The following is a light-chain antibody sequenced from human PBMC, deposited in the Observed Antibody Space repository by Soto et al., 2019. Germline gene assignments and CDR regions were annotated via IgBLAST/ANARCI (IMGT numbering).Light chain of an antibody. Sequence: EFVLTQSPGTLSLSPGERATLSCRASQSVSSSYLAWYQQKPGQAPRLLIYGASSRATGIPDRFSGSGSGTDFTLTISRLEPEDFAVYYCQQYGSSPPTFGQGTRLEI. CDR3: QQYGSSPPT. J-gene: IGKJ5*01. V-gene: IGKV3-20*01. CDR1: QSVSSSY. CDR2: GAS.